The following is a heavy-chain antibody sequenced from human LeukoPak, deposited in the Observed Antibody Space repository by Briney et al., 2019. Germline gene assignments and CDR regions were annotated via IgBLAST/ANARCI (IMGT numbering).Heavy chain of an antibody. V-gene: IGHV4-30-4*08. J-gene: IGHJ4*02. D-gene: IGHD3-3*01. CDR3: ARTSTYYDFWSGYRDFDY. CDR2: IYYSGST. Sequence: SETLSLTCTVSGGSIGSGDYYWSWIRQPPGKGLEWIGYIYYSGSTYYNPSLKSRVTISLDTSKNQFSLNLSSVTAADTAVYYCARTSTYYDFWSGYRDFDYWGQGTLVTVSS. CDR1: GGSIGSGDYY.